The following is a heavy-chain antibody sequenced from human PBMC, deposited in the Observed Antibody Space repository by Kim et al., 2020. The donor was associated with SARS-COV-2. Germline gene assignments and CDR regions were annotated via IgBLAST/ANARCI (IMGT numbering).Heavy chain of an antibody. Sequence: GGSLRLSCVASGFVFNNYRMSWVRQAPGKGLEWVAKIKKDGSQEYYVAAVKGRFTVSRDNAKNTVYLQMNSLRAEDTATYYCARDPCIGSTCYGSFDPWGQGTLVTVSS. D-gene: IGHD2-15*01. J-gene: IGHJ5*02. CDR1: GFVFNNYR. CDR3: ARDPCIGSTCYGSFDP. V-gene: IGHV3-7*01. CDR2: IKKDGSQE.